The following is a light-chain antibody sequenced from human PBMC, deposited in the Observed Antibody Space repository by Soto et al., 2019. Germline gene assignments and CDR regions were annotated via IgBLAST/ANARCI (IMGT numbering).Light chain of an antibody. CDR1: SSDIGGYDY. Sequence: QSVLTQPASVSGSPGQSITISCTGTSSDIGGYDYVSWYQQRPGKAPKLMIYEVRYRPSGVSNRFSGSKSGNTASLTISGLQAEEEANYYCCQYPRTSNNDFFGGGPKATAL. CDR3: CQYPRTSNNDF. J-gene: IGLJ1*01. CDR2: EVR. V-gene: IGLV2-14*01.